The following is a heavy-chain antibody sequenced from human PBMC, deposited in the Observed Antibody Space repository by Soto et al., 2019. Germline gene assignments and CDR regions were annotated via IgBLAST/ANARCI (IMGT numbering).Heavy chain of an antibody. CDR3: ARAYGDRASDY. J-gene: IGHJ4*02. CDR2: INHSGST. D-gene: IGHD4-17*01. Sequence: SETLSLTCAVYGGSFSGYYWSWIRQPPGKGLEWIGEINHSGSTNYNPSLKSRVTISVDTSKNQFSLKLSSVTAADTAVYYCARAYGDRASDYWGQGTLVTVSS. CDR1: GGSFSGYY. V-gene: IGHV4-34*01.